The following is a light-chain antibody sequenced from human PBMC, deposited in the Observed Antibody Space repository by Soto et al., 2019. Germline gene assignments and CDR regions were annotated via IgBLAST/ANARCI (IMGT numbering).Light chain of an antibody. CDR2: EVS. CDR3: SSYAGSNNFVV. CDR1: SSDVGGYKY. Sequence: QSVLTQPPSASGSPGQSVTISCTRTSSDVGGYKYVSWYQQHPGKAPKLIIYEVSNRPSGVPDRFSGSKSGNTASLTVSGLQTEDEADYYCSSYAGSNNFVVFGGGTKLTVL. V-gene: IGLV2-8*01. J-gene: IGLJ2*01.